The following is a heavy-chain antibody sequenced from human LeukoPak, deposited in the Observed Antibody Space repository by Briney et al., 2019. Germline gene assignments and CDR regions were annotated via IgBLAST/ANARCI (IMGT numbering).Heavy chain of an antibody. CDR1: GYTFTSYG. V-gene: IGHV1-18*01. CDR3: ARDRLTIFGVTRMGFYYYGMDV. J-gene: IGHJ6*02. D-gene: IGHD3-3*01. CDR2: ISAYNGST. Sequence: ASVKISCKASGYTFTSYGISWVRQAPGQGLEWMGWISAYNGSTNYAQKLQGRVTMTTDTSTSTAYMELSSLRSEDTAVYYCARDRLTIFGVTRMGFYYYGMDVWGQGTTVTVSS.